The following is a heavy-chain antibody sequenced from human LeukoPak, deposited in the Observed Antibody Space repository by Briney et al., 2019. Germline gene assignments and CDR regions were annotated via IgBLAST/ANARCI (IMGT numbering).Heavy chain of an antibody. Sequence: GGSLRLSCAASGFTFSSYSMNWVRQAPGKGLEWVSYISSSSSTIYYADSVKGRFTISRDNAKNSLYLQMNSLRAEDTAVYYCARGPHPDWASTVTTKGVDYWGQGTLVTVSS. V-gene: IGHV3-48*04. D-gene: IGHD4-17*01. CDR1: GFTFSSYS. CDR3: ARGPHPDWASTVTTKGVDY. J-gene: IGHJ4*02. CDR2: ISSSSSTI.